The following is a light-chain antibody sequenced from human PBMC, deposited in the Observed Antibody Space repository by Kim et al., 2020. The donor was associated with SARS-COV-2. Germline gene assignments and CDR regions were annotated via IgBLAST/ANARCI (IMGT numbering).Light chain of an antibody. V-gene: IGKV3-15*01. J-gene: IGKJ1*01. CDR1: QTINNR. CDR3: QQSNDWSPLT. Sequence: SPGESATLSCRASQTINNRLVWYQHRPGQAPRLLIYDATTRATGVPARFIGSGSETDFTLTISSLQLEDFAVYYCQQSNDWSPLTFGQGTKVDIK. CDR2: DAT.